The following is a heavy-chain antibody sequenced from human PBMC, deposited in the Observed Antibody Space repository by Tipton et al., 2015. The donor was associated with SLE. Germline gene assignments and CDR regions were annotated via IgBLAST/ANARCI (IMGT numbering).Heavy chain of an antibody. V-gene: IGHV4-4*08. CDR3: ATLGYCSHDVCYTGIES. CDR2: IHDDGTT. CDR1: GASISGNY. J-gene: IGHJ4*02. Sequence: TLSLTCTVSGASISGNYWSWIRQPPGKELEWVGFIHDDGTTNYNPSLERRPTISKDMSNNQFSLKLSSVTAADTAVYYCATLGYCSHDVCYTGIESWGQGSLVTVSS. D-gene: IGHD2-8*01.